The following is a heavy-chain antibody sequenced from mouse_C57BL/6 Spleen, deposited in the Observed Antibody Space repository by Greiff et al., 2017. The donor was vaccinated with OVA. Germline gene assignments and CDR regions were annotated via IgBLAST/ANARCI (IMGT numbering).Heavy chain of an antibody. CDR1: GYSFTGYF. Sequence: VQLKQSGPELVKPGDSVKISCKASGYSFTGYFMNWVMQSHGKSLEWIGRINPYNGDTFYTQKFKGKATLTVDKSSSTAHMELRSLTSEDSAVYYCARSGITTVTFDDWGQGTTLTVSS. V-gene: IGHV1-20*01. D-gene: IGHD1-1*01. CDR2: INPYNGDT. CDR3: ARSGITTVTFDD. J-gene: IGHJ2*01.